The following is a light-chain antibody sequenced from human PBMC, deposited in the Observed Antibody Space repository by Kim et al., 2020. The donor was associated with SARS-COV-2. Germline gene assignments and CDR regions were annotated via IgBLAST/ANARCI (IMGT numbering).Light chain of an antibody. J-gene: IGKJ1*01. Sequence: SPGERATLSCRASQSVSSNLAWYQQQPGQAPRLLIYGASTRATGIPDRFSGSGSGTEFTLTISSLQSEDFAVYYCQQYNNWPLRTFGQGTKVDIK. CDR3: QQYNNWPLRT. CDR2: GAS. V-gene: IGKV3-15*01. CDR1: QSVSSN.